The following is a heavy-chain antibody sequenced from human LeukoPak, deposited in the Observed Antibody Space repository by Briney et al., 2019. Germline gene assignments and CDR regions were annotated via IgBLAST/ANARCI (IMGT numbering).Heavy chain of an antibody. Sequence: GGSLRLSCAASGFTFSSYEMNWVRQAPGKGLEWVSYISSSGSTIYYADSVKGRFTISRDNAKNSLYLQMNSLRAEDTAVYYCARNLAKYCSGGSCPKDYWGQGTLVTVSS. CDR2: ISSSGSTI. CDR3: ARNLAKYCSGGSCPKDY. D-gene: IGHD2-15*01. V-gene: IGHV3-48*03. J-gene: IGHJ4*02. CDR1: GFTFSSYE.